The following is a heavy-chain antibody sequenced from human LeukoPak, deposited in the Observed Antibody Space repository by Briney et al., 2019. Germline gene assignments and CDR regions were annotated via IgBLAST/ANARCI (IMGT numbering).Heavy chain of an antibody. CDR3: ARRIDY. CDR1: GGAISSYY. CDR2: IYTSGST. J-gene: IGHJ4*02. Sequence: SETLSLTCTVSGGAISSYYWSWIRQPPGKGLEWIGYIYTSGSTNYNPSLKSRVTISVDTSKNQFSLKLSSVTAADTAVYYCARRIDYWGQGTLVTVSS. V-gene: IGHV4-4*09.